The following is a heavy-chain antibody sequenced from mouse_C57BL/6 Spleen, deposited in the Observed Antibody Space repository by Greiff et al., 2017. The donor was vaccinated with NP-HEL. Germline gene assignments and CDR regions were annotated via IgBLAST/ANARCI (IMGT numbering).Heavy chain of an antibody. CDR3: AREGYYYGSSPYWYFDV. CDR2: IHPNSGST. Sequence: QVQLQQPGAELVKPGASVKLSCKASGYTFTSYWMPWVKQRPGQGLEWIGMIHPNSGSTNYNEKFKSKATLTVDKSSSTAYMQLSSLTSEDSAVYYCAREGYYYGSSPYWYFDVWGTGTPVTVSS. CDR1: GYTFTSYW. V-gene: IGHV1-64*01. D-gene: IGHD1-1*01. J-gene: IGHJ1*03.